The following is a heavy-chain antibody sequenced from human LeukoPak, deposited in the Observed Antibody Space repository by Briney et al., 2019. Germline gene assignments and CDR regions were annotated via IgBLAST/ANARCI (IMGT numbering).Heavy chain of an antibody. V-gene: IGHV4-30-4*08. Sequence: KPSETLSLTCTISGGSISRGDYHWSWIRQPPGKGLEWVGYIHHSGSTYYNPSLKSRVIILVDTSNNQFSLKLSSVTAADTAVYYCARDMYYDSSGYSTNYYYMDVWGKGTTVTVSS. CDR1: GGSISRGDYH. D-gene: IGHD3-22*01. CDR3: ARDMYYDSSGYSTNYYYMDV. J-gene: IGHJ6*03. CDR2: IHHSGST.